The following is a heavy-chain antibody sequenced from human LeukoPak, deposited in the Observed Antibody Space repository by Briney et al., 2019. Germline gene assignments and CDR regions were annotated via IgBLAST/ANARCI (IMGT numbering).Heavy chain of an antibody. V-gene: IGHV4-59*08. D-gene: IGHD6-13*01. J-gene: IGHJ4*02. CDR3: ARHAGVTAAGDYFDY. Sequence: PSETLSLTCTVSGGSINNYYWGWIRQPPGKGLEFIAYIYYSGSTSYNPSLRSRATISVDTSKNRFSLKLTFVTAADTAVYYCARHAGVTAAGDYFDYWGQGTLVTVSS. CDR2: IYYSGST. CDR1: GGSINNYY.